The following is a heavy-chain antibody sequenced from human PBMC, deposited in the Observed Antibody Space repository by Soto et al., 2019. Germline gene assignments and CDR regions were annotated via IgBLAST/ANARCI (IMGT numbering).Heavy chain of an antibody. CDR2: IYYSGST. J-gene: IGHJ4*02. V-gene: IGHV4-39*01. Sequence: QLQLQESGPGLVKPSETLSLTCTVSGGSISRTSDYWGWIRQPPGKGLEWIGSIYYSGSTYYNPSLKSRVTISVYTSKNQFSLKLSSVTAADTAVYYCARHEETGATFVYWGQGTLVTVSS. CDR1: GGSISRTSDY. CDR3: ARHEETGATFVY. D-gene: IGHD1-26*01.